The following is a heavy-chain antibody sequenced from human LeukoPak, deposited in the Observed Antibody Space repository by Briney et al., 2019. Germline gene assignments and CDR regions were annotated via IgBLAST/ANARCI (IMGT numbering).Heavy chain of an antibody. J-gene: IGHJ6*03. CDR2: ITRSSSTI. D-gene: IGHD6-25*01. CDR3: ARTRSGYNMDV. V-gene: IGHV3-48*01. Sequence: GGSLRLSCAASGFTFSSYSMSWVRQAPGKGLEWISYITRSSSTIHYADSVKGRFTISRDNARNSLYLQMNSLRAEDTAVYYCARTRSGYNMDVWGKGTTVSVSS. CDR1: GFTFSSYS.